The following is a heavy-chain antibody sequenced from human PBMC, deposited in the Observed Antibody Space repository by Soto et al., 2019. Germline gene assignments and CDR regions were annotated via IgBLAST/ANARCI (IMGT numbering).Heavy chain of an antibody. Sequence: QVQLVQSGAEVKKPGSSVKVSCKASGVTFSSYTISWVRQAPGQGLEWMGRIIPIIGIANYAQKFQCRVTITADKSTSTAYMELSSLRSEGTAGYYCARDHTAMVSDYGMDFW. CDR2: IIPIIGIA. CDR1: GVTFSSYT. J-gene: IGHJ6*01. CDR3: ARDHTAMVSDYGMDF. D-gene: IGHD5-18*01. V-gene: IGHV1-69*08.